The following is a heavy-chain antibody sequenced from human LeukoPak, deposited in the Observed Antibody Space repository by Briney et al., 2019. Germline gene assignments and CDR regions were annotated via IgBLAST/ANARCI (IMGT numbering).Heavy chain of an antibody. CDR1: GGSITSY. Sequence: PSETLSLTCTVSGGSITSYWSWIRQPPGKGLEWIGYIYYSGSTNYNPSLKSRVTMSIDTSKNQFSLKLSSVTAADTAVYYCAREGRPAAFGSWFDPWGQGTLVTVSS. CDR2: IYYSGST. J-gene: IGHJ5*02. CDR3: AREGRPAAFGSWFDP. V-gene: IGHV4-59*01. D-gene: IGHD2-2*01.